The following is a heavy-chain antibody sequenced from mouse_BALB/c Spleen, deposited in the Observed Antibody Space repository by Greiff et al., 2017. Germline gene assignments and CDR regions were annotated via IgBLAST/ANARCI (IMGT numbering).Heavy chain of an antibody. D-gene: IGHD2-4*01. J-gene: IGHJ3*01. CDR3: ARHEDYDYDGEPWFAY. Sequence: EVQGVESGGDLVKPGGSLKLSCAASGFTFSSYGMSWVRQTPDKRLEWVATISSGGSYTYYPDSVKGRFTISRDNAKNTLYLQMSSLKSEDTAMYYCARHEDYDYDGEPWFAYWGQGTLVTVSA. V-gene: IGHV5-6*01. CDR2: ISSGGSYT. CDR1: GFTFSSYG.